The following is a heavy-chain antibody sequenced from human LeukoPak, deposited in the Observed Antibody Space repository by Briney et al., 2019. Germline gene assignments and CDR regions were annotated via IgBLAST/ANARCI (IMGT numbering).Heavy chain of an antibody. J-gene: IGHJ6*02. CDR2: TNADGGRT. CDR3: GTWAFYHSLDV. CDR1: GFTLGPSA. V-gene: IGHV3-43*02. Sequence: GSLRLSCAASGFTLGPSAMHWVRQRPGKGLEWFAQTNADGGRTFYADSVEGRFTISRDNSKDSLYLQMNSLTTDDTALYYCGTWAFYHSLDVGGQKTTVTVSS. D-gene: IGHD2/OR15-2a*01.